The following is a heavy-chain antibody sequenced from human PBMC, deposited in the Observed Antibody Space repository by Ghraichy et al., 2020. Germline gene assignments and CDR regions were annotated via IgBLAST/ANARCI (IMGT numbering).Heavy chain of an antibody. CDR2: IDPSDSYT. Sequence: GEYLNISCKGSGYSFTSYWISWVRQMPGKGLEWMGRIDPSDSYTNYSPSFQGHVTISADKSISTAYLQWSSLKASDTAMYYCARQAYCGGDCYSGWFDPWGQGTLVTVSS. CDR1: GYSFTSYW. J-gene: IGHJ5*02. D-gene: IGHD2-21*02. V-gene: IGHV5-10-1*01. CDR3: ARQAYCGGDCYSGWFDP.